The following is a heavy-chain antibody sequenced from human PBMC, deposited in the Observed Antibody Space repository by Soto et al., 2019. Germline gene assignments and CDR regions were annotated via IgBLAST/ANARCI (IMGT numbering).Heavy chain of an antibody. Sequence: ASVKVSCKASGHSITSHFMHWVRQAPGQGLEWMGTIGPTGGSTYYADSVKGRFTISRDNSKNTLYLQMNSLRAEDTAVYYCAKADYGDYGFDYWGQGTLVTVSS. J-gene: IGHJ4*02. CDR2: IGPTGGST. V-gene: IGHV1-46*04. CDR3: AKADYGDYGFDY. CDR1: GHSITSHF. D-gene: IGHD4-17*01.